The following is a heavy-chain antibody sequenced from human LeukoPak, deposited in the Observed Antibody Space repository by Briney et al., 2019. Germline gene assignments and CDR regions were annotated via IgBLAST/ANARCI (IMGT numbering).Heavy chain of an antibody. D-gene: IGHD3-10*01. Sequence: SETLSLTCAVYGGSFSGYYWSWIRQPPGKGLEWIGEINHSGSTNYNPSLKSRATISVDTSKNQFSLKLSSVTAADTAVYYCARGFGEFRPFDYWGQGTLVTVSS. CDR1: GGSFSGYY. CDR3: ARGFGEFRPFDY. CDR2: INHSGST. J-gene: IGHJ4*02. V-gene: IGHV4-34*01.